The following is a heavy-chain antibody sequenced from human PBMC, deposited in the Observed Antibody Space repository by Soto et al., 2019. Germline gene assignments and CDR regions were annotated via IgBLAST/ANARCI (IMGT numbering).Heavy chain of an antibody. CDR3: ARHTPAISISDH. V-gene: IGHV4-59*08. Sequence: PSETLSLTCTVSVGSISDYYWSWIRQPPGKGLEWIGYMHYSGITSYNPSLKSRVTISVDTSKNQFSLKLSSVTAADTAVYYCARHTPAISISDHWGQGTLVTVSS. J-gene: IGHJ4*02. D-gene: IGHD2-15*01. CDR1: VGSISDYY. CDR2: MHYSGIT.